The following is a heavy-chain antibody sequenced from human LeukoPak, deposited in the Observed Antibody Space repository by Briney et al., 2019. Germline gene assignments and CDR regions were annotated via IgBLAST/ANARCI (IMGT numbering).Heavy chain of an antibody. J-gene: IGHJ5*02. V-gene: IGHV4-59*11. CDR3: ARVSGSNLNNWFDP. Sequence: PSETLSLTCTVFGGSFSNHYWGWIRQPPGKGLEWIGYFYHSGTTNYNPSLKSRVTMSVDTSKKQFSLKLTSVTAADTAVYYCARVSGSNLNNWFDPWGQGTLVTVS. CDR1: GGSFSNHY. D-gene: IGHD1-26*01. CDR2: FYHSGTT.